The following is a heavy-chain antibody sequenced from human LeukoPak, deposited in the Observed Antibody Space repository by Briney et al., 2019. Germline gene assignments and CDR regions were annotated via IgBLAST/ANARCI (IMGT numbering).Heavy chain of an antibody. CDR3: AKDVSYCGGDCYVSPFDY. D-gene: IGHD2-21*02. Sequence: PGGSLRLSCAASGFTFSIYAMSWVRQAPGKGLEWVSAISGSGSSTYYADSVKGRFTISRDNSKNTLYLQMNSLRAEDTAVYYCAKDVSYCGGDCYVSPFDYWGQGTLVTVSS. CDR2: ISGSGSST. CDR1: GFTFSIYA. J-gene: IGHJ4*02. V-gene: IGHV3-23*01.